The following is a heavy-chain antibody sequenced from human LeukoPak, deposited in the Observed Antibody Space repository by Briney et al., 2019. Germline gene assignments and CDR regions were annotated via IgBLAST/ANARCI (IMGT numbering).Heavy chain of an antibody. Sequence: PGGSLRLSCAASGFTFSYSMNWVRQAPGKGLEWVSCISADSSYIYYADSVKGRFTISRDNAKNSLYLQMNSLRAEDTAVYYCARSYYDSSGYHGWFDPWGQGTLVTVSS. CDR2: ISADSSYI. CDR3: ARSYYDSSGYHGWFDP. J-gene: IGHJ5*02. CDR1: GFTFSYS. D-gene: IGHD3-22*01. V-gene: IGHV3-21*04.